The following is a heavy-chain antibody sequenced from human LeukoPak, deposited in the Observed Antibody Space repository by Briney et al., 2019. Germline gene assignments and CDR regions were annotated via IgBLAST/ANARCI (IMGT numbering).Heavy chain of an antibody. J-gene: IGHJ4*02. Sequence: GGSLRLSCAASGFTFSSYAMSWVRQAPGKGLEWVSGISWNSGSIGYADSVKGRFTISRDNAKNSLYLQMNSLRAEDTALYYCAKDIAAAGTGVENDYWGQGTLVTVSS. CDR1: GFTFSSYA. CDR3: AKDIAAAGTGVENDY. D-gene: IGHD6-13*01. CDR2: ISWNSGSI. V-gene: IGHV3-9*01.